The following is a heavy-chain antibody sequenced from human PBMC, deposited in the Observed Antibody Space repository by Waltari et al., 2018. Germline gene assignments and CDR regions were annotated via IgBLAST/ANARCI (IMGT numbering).Heavy chain of an antibody. Sequence: QVHLQESGPGLVKPSQTLFLTCTVSGDSISSSDYYWSWIRQHPGKGLELIGYLDVSGSTYYNPCLQSPVIISLYTSKNQFPLKLSSVTAADTALYYCARANLLSSTLGHYYFDYWGQGTLVTVSS. CDR1: GDSISSSDYY. CDR2: LDVSGST. V-gene: IGHV4-31*01. D-gene: IGHD6-13*01. J-gene: IGHJ4*02. CDR3: ARANLLSSTLGHYYFDY.